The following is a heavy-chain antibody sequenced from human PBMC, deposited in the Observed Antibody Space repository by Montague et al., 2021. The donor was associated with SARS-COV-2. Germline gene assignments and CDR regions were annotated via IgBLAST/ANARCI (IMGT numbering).Heavy chain of an antibody. V-gene: IGHV3-53*01. CDR1: GFIVSNKY. CDR3: ATSGAHNLGDS. Sequence: SLRLSCAASGFIVSNKYMSWVRQAAGKGLDWVSIIYPDGSTYYSDSLKGRFTISRDNSKNTLYLQMNDLEPEDTAVYYCATSGAHNLGDSWGQGTLVTVSS. D-gene: IGHD3-3*01. J-gene: IGHJ4*02. CDR2: IYPDGST.